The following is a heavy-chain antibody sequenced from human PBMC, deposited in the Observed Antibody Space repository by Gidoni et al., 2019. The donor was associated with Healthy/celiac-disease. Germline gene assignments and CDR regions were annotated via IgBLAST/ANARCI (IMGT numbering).Heavy chain of an antibody. J-gene: IGHJ4*02. CDR1: GFTFSSYE. CDR3: ARPLFDYYDSSGYYYY. Sequence: EVQLVESGGGLVQPGGSLRLSCAASGFTFSSYEMNWVRQAPGKGLECVSYISSSGSTIYYADSVKGRFTISRDNAKNSLYLQMNSLRAEDTAVYYCARPLFDYYDSSGYYYYWGQGTLVTVSS. V-gene: IGHV3-48*03. CDR2: ISSSGSTI. D-gene: IGHD3-22*01.